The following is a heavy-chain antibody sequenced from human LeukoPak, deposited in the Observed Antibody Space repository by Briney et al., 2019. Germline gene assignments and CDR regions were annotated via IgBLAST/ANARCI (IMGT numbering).Heavy chain of an antibody. CDR1: GFTFRSYW. CDR3: ARDGYCSGGSCHPFDY. CDR2: IKEDGSQK. J-gene: IGHJ4*02. D-gene: IGHD2-15*01. V-gene: IGHV3-7*01. Sequence: GSLRLSYAVSGFTFRSYWMTWVRQAPGKGLEWVASIKEDGSQKYYVDSVKGRFTISRDNAKNSVYLQMNSLRVDDTGVYYCARDGYCSGGSCHPFDYWGQGTLVTVSS.